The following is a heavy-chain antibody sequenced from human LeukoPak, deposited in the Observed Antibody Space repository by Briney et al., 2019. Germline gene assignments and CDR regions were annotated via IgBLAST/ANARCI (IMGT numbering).Heavy chain of an antibody. Sequence: GGSLRLSCAASGNYWMHWVRQVPGKGLVWVSHINSDGSWTSYADSVKGRFPISKDNAKNTVYLQMNSLRAEDTAVYYCVSFYETYWGRGTLVTVSS. CDR3: VSFYETY. CDR1: GNYW. CDR2: INSDGSWT. D-gene: IGHD2/OR15-2a*01. V-gene: IGHV3-74*01. J-gene: IGHJ4*02.